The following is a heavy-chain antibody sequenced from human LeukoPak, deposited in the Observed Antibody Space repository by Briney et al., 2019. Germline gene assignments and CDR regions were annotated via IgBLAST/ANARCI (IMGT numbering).Heavy chain of an antibody. CDR3: ARDRGSLLDTAHLDY. Sequence: SGGSLRLSCAASGFTSRGSAMSWVRQIPGKGLEWVSGISGSDTFIADSVKGRFTISSDDSENTLYLQMNSLRVEDTAVYYCARDRGSLLDTAHLDYWGQGTQVTVSS. J-gene: IGHJ4*02. CDR1: GFTSRGSA. V-gene: IGHV3-23*01. CDR2: ISGSDT. D-gene: IGHD3/OR15-3a*01.